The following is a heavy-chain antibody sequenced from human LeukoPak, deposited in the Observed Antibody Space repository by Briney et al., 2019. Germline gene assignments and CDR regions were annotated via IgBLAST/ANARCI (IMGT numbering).Heavy chain of an antibody. J-gene: IGHJ4*02. D-gene: IGHD5-18*01. CDR2: ISWNSGSI. CDR3: AKDLLDTAMVMVFDY. CDR1: GFTFDDYA. Sequence: PGGSLRLSCAASGFTFDDYAMHWVRQAPGKGLEWVSGISWNSGSIGYADSVKGRFTISRDNAKNSLYLQMNSLRAEDTALYYCAKDLLDTAMVMVFDYWGQGTLVTVSS. V-gene: IGHV3-9*01.